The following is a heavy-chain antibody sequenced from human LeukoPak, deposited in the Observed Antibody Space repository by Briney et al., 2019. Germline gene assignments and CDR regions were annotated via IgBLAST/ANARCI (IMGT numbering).Heavy chain of an antibody. CDR3: ARDVIMDV. CDR2: ISGGAGTT. CDR1: GFNFGTYS. J-gene: IGHJ6*03. D-gene: IGHD2-21*01. Sequence: GGSLRLSCAASGFNFGTYSMNWVRQAPGTGLEWISYISGGAGTTYYASSVKGRFTISRDNAKNSLYLQLNSLRAEDTAVYYCARDVIMDVWGKGTTVTVSS. V-gene: IGHV3-48*01.